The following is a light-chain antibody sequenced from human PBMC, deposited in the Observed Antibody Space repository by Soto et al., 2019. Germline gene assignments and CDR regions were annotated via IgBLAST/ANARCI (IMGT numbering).Light chain of an antibody. J-gene: IGLJ1*01. Sequence: QSVLTQPASVSASPGQSITIPCTGTSIAVGSNNYVSWYRQHPGRVPKLIIHDVTNRPSGVSNRFSGSKSGNTASLTISGLQAEDEGDYYCTSYTGRDPLLVFGTGTKVTVL. CDR1: SIAVGSNNY. V-gene: IGLV2-14*03. CDR2: DVT. CDR3: TSYTGRDPLLV.